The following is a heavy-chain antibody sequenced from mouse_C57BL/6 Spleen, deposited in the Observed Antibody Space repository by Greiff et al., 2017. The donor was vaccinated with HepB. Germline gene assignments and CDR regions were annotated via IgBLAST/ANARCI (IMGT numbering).Heavy chain of an antibody. CDR2: ISYSGST. CDR1: GYSITSCYD. J-gene: IGHJ1*03. CDR3: ARAITTVVERGFDV. Sequence: EVKLMESGPGMVKPSQSLSLTCTVTGYSITSCYDWHWIRHFPGNKLEWMGYISYSGSTNYNPSLKSRISITHDTSKNHFFLKLNSVTTEDTATYYCARAITTVVERGFDVWGTGTTVTVSS. V-gene: IGHV3-1*01. D-gene: IGHD1-1*01.